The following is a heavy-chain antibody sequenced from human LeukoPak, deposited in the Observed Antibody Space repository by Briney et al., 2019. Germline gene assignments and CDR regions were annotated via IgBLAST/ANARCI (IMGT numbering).Heavy chain of an antibody. V-gene: IGHV4-4*09. D-gene: IGHD6-6*01. CDR1: GGSISSYY. Sequence: SETLSLTCTVSGGSISSYYWSWTRQPPGKGLEWIGYIYTSGSTNYNPSLKSRVTISVDTSKNQFSLKLSSVTAADTAVYYCARTKFEYSSPPDHYYYMDVWGKGTTVTVSS. CDR3: ARTKFEYSSPPDHYYYMDV. J-gene: IGHJ6*03. CDR2: IYTSGST.